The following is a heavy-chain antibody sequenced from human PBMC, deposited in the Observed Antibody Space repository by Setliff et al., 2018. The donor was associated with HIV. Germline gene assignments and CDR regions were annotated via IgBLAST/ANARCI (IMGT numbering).Heavy chain of an antibody. D-gene: IGHD1-1*01. CDR2: IYYTGST. Sequence: PSEALSLTCTVSGGSISTYFWSWVRQTPGKGLEWIGYIYYTGSTSYNPSFRSRVTISVDTSKNQFSLMLDSVTAADTAIYYCARNSQKGIQPLLLASWGPGMLVTVSS. V-gene: IGHV4-59*01. CDR1: GGSISTYF. J-gene: IGHJ4*02. CDR3: ARNSQKGIQPLLLAS.